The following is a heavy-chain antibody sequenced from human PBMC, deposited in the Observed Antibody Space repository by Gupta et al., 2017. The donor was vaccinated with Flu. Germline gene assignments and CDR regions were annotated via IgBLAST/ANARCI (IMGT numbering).Heavy chain of an antibody. J-gene: IGHJ4*02. D-gene: IGHD3-3*01. Sequence: EVQLLESGGGLVQPGGSLRLSCAASGFTFSSYAMSWVRQAPGKGLEWVSAISGSGGSTNYADSVKGRFTISRDNSRNTLYLQMNSLRAEDTAVYYCAKDTKLPPRILFDHWGQGILVTVSS. CDR1: GFTFSSYA. CDR2: ISGSGGST. CDR3: AKDTKLPPRILFDH. V-gene: IGHV3-23*01.